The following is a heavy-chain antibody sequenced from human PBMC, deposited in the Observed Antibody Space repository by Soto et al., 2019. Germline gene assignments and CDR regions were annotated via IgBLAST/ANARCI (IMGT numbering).Heavy chain of an antibody. Sequence: PGGSLRLSCAASGFTFSSYWMSWVRQAPGKGLEWVSGISWNSGSIGYADSVKGRFTISRDNAKNSLYLQMNSLRAEDTALYYCAKVLGDEYSSPDDAFDIWGQGTMVTVSS. J-gene: IGHJ3*02. CDR1: GFTFSSYW. D-gene: IGHD6-6*01. CDR3: AKVLGDEYSSPDDAFDI. V-gene: IGHV3-9*01. CDR2: ISWNSGSI.